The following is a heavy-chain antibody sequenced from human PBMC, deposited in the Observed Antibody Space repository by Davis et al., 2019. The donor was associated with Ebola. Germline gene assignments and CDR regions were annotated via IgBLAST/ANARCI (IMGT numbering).Heavy chain of an antibody. CDR1: GFTFSSYS. CDR3: ARSQYGTTMIVVVSNDAFDI. V-gene: IGHV3-21*01. D-gene: IGHD3-22*01. Sequence: GGSLRLSCAASGFTFSSYSMNWVRQAPGKGLEWVSVISGSGGSTYYADSVKGRFTISRDNAKNSLYLQMNSLRAEDTAVYYCARSQYGTTMIVVVSNDAFDIWGQGTMVTVSS. J-gene: IGHJ3*02. CDR2: ISGSGGST.